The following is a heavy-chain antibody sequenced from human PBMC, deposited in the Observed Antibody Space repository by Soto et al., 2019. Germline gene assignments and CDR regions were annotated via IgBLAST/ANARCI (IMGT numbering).Heavy chain of an antibody. CDR2: INAGNGNT. Sequence: ASVKVSCKASGYTFTSYAMHWVRQAPGQRLEWMGWINAGNGNTKYSQKFQGRVTITRDTSASTAYMELSSLRSEDTALYYCARDDIGAPNAFDMWGQGTMVTVSS. CDR3: ARDDIGAPNAFDM. CDR1: GYTFTSYA. D-gene: IGHD2-15*01. V-gene: IGHV1-3*01. J-gene: IGHJ3*02.